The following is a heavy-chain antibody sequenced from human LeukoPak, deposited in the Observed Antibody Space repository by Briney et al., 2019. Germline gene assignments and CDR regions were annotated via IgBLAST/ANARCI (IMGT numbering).Heavy chain of an antibody. CDR3: ARGRRVYGGNFPFDY. CDR2: INHSGST. CDR1: GYSISSGYY. J-gene: IGHJ4*02. Sequence: SETLSLTCTVSGYSISSGYYWGWIRQPPGKGLEWIGEINHSGSTNYNPSLKSRVTISVDTSKNQFSLQLSSVTAADTAVYYCARGRRVYGGNFPFDYWGQGTLVTVSS. V-gene: IGHV4-38-2*02. D-gene: IGHD4-23*01.